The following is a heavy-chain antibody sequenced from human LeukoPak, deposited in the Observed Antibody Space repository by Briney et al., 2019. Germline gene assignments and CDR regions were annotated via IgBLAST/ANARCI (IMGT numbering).Heavy chain of an antibody. D-gene: IGHD6-13*01. CDR2: IYYSGST. CDR3: ARGKSSSPNWFDP. V-gene: IGHV4-39*07. J-gene: IGHJ5*02. Sequence: SETLSLTCTVSGGSISSSSYYWDWIRQPPGKGLEWIGSIYYSGSTYYNPSLKSRVTISVDTSKNQFSLKLTSVTAADTAVYYCARGKSSSPNWFDPWGQGTLVTVSS. CDR1: GGSISSSSYY.